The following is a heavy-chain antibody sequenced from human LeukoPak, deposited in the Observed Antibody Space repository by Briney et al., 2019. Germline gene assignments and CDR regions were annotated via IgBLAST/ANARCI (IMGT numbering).Heavy chain of an antibody. CDR2: IYSGGST. CDR1: GFTVSSNY. J-gene: IGHJ6*02. Sequence: GGSLRLSCAASGFTVSSNYMNWVRQAPGKGLGWVSVIYSGGSTYYADSVKGRFTISRDNAKNTLYLQMNSLRAEDTAVYYCARELPRYYSGMDVWGQGTTVTVSS. CDR3: ARELPRYYSGMDV. V-gene: IGHV3-53*01.